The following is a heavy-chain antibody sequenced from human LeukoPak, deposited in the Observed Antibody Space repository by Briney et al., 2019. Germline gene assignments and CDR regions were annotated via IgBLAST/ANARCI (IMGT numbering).Heavy chain of an antibody. CDR2: IYTSGST. V-gene: IGHV4-61*02. J-gene: IGHJ4*02. D-gene: IGHD4-17*01. Sequence: SQTLSLTSTVSGGSISSGSYYWSWIRQPAGKGLEWIGRIYTSGSTNYNPSLKSRVTISVDTSKNQFSLKLSSVTAADTAVYYCARDYTVTTGDDYWGQGTLVTVSS. CDR3: ARDYTVTTGDDY. CDR1: GGSISSGSYY.